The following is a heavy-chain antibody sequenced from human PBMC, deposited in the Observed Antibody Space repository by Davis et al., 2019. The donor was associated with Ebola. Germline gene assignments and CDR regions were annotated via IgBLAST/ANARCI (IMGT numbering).Heavy chain of an antibody. CDR2: IYSDGRRT. CDR3: AGLSRDYVVY. J-gene: IGHJ4*02. D-gene: IGHD3-10*01. Sequence: GESLKISCAASGFSFSPYWVHWVRQAPGKGLVWVSRIYSDGRRTGYAVSVKGRFTISRDNAKNTLYLHLNSLIPEDTAVYYCAGLSRDYVVYWGQGTLVTVSS. V-gene: IGHV3-74*01. CDR1: GFSFSPYW.